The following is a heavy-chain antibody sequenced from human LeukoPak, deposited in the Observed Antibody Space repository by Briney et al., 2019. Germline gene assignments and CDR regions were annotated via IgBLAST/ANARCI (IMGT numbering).Heavy chain of an antibody. Sequence: ASVKVSCKASGYTFTSNDINWVRQATGQGLEWMGWINPNSGGTNYAQKFQGRVTMTRDTSISTAYMELSRLRSDDTAVYCCARGIYYDFWSGYRSTNDYWGQGTLVTVSS. J-gene: IGHJ4*02. CDR2: INPNSGGT. V-gene: IGHV1-2*02. D-gene: IGHD3-3*01. CDR1: GYTFTSND. CDR3: ARGIYYDFWSGYRSTNDY.